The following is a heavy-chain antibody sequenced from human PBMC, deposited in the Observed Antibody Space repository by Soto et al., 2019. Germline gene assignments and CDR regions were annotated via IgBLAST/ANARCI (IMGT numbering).Heavy chain of an antibody. CDR3: TRDASRDSSARGWFDP. D-gene: IGHD6-13*01. CDR2: ISSNSAYI. Sequence: PGGSLRLSCAASGFTFRSFTMNWVRRAPGKGLEWVSTISSNSAYIYYTDALRGRFTISRDNAKNSLHLQMNSLRAEDTAVYYCTRDASRDSSARGWFDPWGPGTQVTVSS. V-gene: IGHV3-21*01. J-gene: IGHJ5*02. CDR1: GFTFRSFT.